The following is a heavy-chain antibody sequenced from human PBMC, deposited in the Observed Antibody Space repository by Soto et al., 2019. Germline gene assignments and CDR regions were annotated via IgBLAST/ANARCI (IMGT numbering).Heavy chain of an antibody. J-gene: IGHJ6*02. CDR1: GYTFTSYY. CDR2: INPSGGST. D-gene: IGHD3-3*01. V-gene: IGHV1-46*01. CDR3: ARDHRAIFGVVNSYYYGMDV. Sequence: ASVKVSCKASGYTFTSYYMHWVRQAPGQGLEWMGIINPSGGSTSYAQKFQGRVTMTRDTSTSTVYMELSSLRSEDTAVYYCARDHRAIFGVVNSYYYGMDVWGQGTTVTVS.